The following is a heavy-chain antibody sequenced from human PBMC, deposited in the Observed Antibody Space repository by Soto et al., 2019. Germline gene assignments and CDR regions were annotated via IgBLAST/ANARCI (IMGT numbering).Heavy chain of an antibody. Sequence: EVQLVETGGGLIQPGGSLRLSCAASGFTVSSNYMSWVRQAPGKGLEWVSVIYSGGSTYYADSVKGRFTISRDNSKNTLYLQMNSLRAEDTAVYYCARYYDYVWGSYRYSCFDYWGQGTLVTVSS. J-gene: IGHJ4*02. CDR2: IYSGGST. CDR3: ARYYDYVWGSYRYSCFDY. V-gene: IGHV3-53*02. CDR1: GFTVSSNY. D-gene: IGHD3-16*02.